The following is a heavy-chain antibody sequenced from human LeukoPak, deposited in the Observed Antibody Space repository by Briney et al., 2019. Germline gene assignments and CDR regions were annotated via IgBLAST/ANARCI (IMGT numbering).Heavy chain of an antibody. J-gene: IGHJ3*02. CDR3: ASSVGGSTILSAFDI. D-gene: IGHD2-2*01. CDR2: ISSNGGST. Sequence: PGGSLRLSCAASGFTFSSYAMHWVRQAPGKGLEYVSAISSNGGSTYYANSVKGRFTISRDNSKNTLYLQMGSLRAEDMAVYYCASSVGGSTILSAFDIWGQGTMVTVSS. V-gene: IGHV3-64*01. CDR1: GFTFSSYA.